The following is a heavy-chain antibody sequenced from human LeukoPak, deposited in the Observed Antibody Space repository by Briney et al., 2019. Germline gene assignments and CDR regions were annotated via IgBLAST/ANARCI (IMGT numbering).Heavy chain of an antibody. Sequence: GGSLGLSCAASGFTVSSNYMSWVRQAPGKGLEWVSVIYSGGSTYYADSVKGRFTISRDNSKNTLYLQMNSLRAEDTAVYYCASDSSGYYQNFDYWGQGTLVTVSS. CDR2: IYSGGST. D-gene: IGHD3-22*01. V-gene: IGHV3-53*01. J-gene: IGHJ4*02. CDR3: ASDSSGYYQNFDY. CDR1: GFTVSSNY.